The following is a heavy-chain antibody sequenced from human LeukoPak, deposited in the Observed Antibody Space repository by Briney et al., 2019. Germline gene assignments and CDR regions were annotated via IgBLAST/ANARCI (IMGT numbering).Heavy chain of an antibody. Sequence: GGSLRLSCTASGFTFGDYPITWVRQAPGKGLEWVGFIRNKTYGGTTEYAASAKGRFTISRENSKSIAYLQMNSLKTEDTAVYYCTRDRSHDYWGPGTLVTVSP. J-gene: IGHJ4*02. CDR2: IRNKTYGGTT. D-gene: IGHD6-13*01. CDR1: GFTFGDYP. V-gene: IGHV3-49*04. CDR3: TRDRSHDY.